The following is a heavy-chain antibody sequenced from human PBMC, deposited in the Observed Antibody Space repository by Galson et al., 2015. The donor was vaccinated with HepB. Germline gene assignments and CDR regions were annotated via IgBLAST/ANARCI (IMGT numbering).Heavy chain of an antibody. J-gene: IGHJ6*02. D-gene: IGHD3-3*01. CDR1: GFTFSSYW. V-gene: IGHV3-74*01. CDR2: INSDGSST. Sequence: SLRLSCAASGFTFSSYWMHWVRQAPGKGLVWVSRINSDGSSTSYADSVKGRFTISRDNAKNTLYLQMNSLRAEDTAVYYCARDSVEIFGVVINYGMDVWGQGTTVTVPS. CDR3: ARDSVEIFGVVINYGMDV.